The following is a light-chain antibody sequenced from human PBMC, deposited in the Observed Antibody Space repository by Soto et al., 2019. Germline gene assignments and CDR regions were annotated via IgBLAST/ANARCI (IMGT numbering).Light chain of an antibody. CDR2: RND. Sequence: QLVLTQPPSASGTPGQRVTMSCSGSSSNIGSNFVYWYQHLPGTAPKLLMYRNDQRPSGVPDRFSGSKSGTSASLAISGLRSEDEADYYCAAWDDSLNVVFGGGTKVTVL. V-gene: IGLV1-47*01. CDR3: AAWDDSLNVV. CDR1: SSNIGSNF. J-gene: IGLJ2*01.